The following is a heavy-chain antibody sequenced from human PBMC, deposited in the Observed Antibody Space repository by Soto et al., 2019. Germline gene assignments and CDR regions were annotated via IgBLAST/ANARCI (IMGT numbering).Heavy chain of an antibody. CDR3: ARDLQWLVPSWFDP. Sequence: QVQLVQSGAEVKKPGASVKVSCKASGYTFTSYGISWVRQAPGQGLEWMGWISAYNGNTNYAQKLQGRVTMTTDTSMSTAYMGLRGLRSDDTAVYYCARDLQWLVPSWFDPWGQGTLVTVSS. D-gene: IGHD6-19*01. CDR1: GYTFTSYG. V-gene: IGHV1-18*01. J-gene: IGHJ5*02. CDR2: ISAYNGNT.